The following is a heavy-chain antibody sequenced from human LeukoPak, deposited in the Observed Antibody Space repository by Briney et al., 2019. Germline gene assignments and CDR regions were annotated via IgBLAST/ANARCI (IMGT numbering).Heavy chain of an antibody. V-gene: IGHV4-38-2*02. CDR2: IYHSGST. Sequence: SETLSLTCAVSGYSIISGYYWGWIRQPPGKRLEWIGSIYHSGSTYYNPSLKSRVTISVDTSKNQFSLKLSSVTAADTAVYYCARDLYYYGSDPNPSFDYWGQGTLVTVSS. J-gene: IGHJ4*02. CDR3: ARDLYYYGSDPNPSFDY. D-gene: IGHD3-10*01. CDR1: GYSIISGYY.